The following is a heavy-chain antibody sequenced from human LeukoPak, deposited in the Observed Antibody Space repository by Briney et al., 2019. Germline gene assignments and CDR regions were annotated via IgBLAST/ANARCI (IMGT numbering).Heavy chain of an antibody. CDR1: GYTFTGYY. D-gene: IGHD6-19*01. CDR3: ARVSGAGYSSGWYPY. Sequence: ASVKVSCKASGYTFTGYYMRWVRQAPGQGLEWMGWINPNSGGTNYAQKFQGRVTMTRDTSISTAYMELSRLRSDDTAVYYCARVSGAGYSSGWYPYWGQGTLVTVSS. CDR2: INPNSGGT. V-gene: IGHV1-2*02. J-gene: IGHJ4*02.